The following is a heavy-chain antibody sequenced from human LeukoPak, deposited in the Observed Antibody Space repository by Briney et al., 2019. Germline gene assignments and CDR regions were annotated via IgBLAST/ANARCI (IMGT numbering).Heavy chain of an antibody. V-gene: IGHV4-39*01. CDR2: IYYSGST. Sequence: SETLSLTCTVSGGSISSSSYYWGWIRQPPGKGLEWIGSIYYSGSTYYNPSLKSRVTISVDTSKNQFSLKLSSVTAADTAVYYCASAPVAAAGGYYFDYWGQGTLVTVSS. D-gene: IGHD6-13*01. CDR3: ASAPVAAAGGYYFDY. CDR1: GGSISSSSYY. J-gene: IGHJ4*02.